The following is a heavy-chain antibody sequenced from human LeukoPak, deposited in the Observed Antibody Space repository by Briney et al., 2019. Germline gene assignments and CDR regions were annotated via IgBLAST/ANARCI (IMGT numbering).Heavy chain of an antibody. CDR2: TYYRSKWYN. V-gene: IGHV6-1*01. CDR3: ACLSVSVDAFDI. Sequence: SQTLSLTCAISGDSVSSNSAAWNWIRQSPSRGLEWLGRTYYRSKWYNDYAVSVKSRITINPDTSKNQFSLQLNSVTPEDTAVYYCACLSVSVDAFDIWGQGTMVTVPS. CDR1: GDSVSSNSAA. J-gene: IGHJ3*02. D-gene: IGHD3-16*02.